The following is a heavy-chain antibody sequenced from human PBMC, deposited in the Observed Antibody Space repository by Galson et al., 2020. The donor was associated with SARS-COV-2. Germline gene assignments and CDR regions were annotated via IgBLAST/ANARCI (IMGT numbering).Heavy chain of an antibody. Sequence: QLGESLKISCAASGFTFSSYAMHWVRQAPGKGLQWVAVISYDGSTKYYADSVKGRFTISRDNSKNTLFLQMNSLRADDTAVYYCARARSGSYREAFDIWGQGTMVTASS. J-gene: IGHJ3*02. CDR1: GFTFSSYA. CDR3: ARARSGSYREAFDI. V-gene: IGHV3-30*04. CDR2: ISYDGSTK. D-gene: IGHD1-26*01.